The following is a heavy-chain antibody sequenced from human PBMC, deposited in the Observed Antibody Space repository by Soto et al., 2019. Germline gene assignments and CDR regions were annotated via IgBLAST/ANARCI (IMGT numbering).Heavy chain of an antibody. Sequence: SQTLSLPCAISGDSASSDIAALNWIRHSPSRGLEWLGRTYYTSTSYNQYELSVKSRITINPDPSKNHFSLQLQSVTSEDTAMYYCARSGLVXRYIWGTYRYTESWFDPWGQGTLVTVSS. D-gene: IGHD3-16*02. CDR3: ARSGLVXRYIWGTYRYTESWFDP. CDR1: GDSASSDIAA. V-gene: IGHV6-1*01. CDR2: TYYTSTSYN. J-gene: IGHJ5*02.